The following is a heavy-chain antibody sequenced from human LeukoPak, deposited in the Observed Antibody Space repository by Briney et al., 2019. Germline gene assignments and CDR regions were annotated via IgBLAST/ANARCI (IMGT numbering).Heavy chain of an antibody. J-gene: IGHJ6*03. CDR1: GGSISSSSYY. CDR3: ARDPGDPYYYYYMDV. CDR2: IYYSGST. Sequence: SETLSLTCTVSGGSISSSSYYWGWIRQPPGKGLEWIGSIYYSGSTYYNPSLKSRVTISVDTSKNQFSLKLSSVTAADTAVYYCARDPGDPYYYYYMDVWGKGTTVIVSS. D-gene: IGHD4-17*01. V-gene: IGHV4-39*07.